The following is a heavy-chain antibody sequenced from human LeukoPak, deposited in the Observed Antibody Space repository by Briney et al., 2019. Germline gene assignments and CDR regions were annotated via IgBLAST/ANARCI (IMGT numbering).Heavy chain of an antibody. CDR3: ARENGDVYYYYYYMDV. CDR1: GFTFSSYG. J-gene: IGHJ6*03. V-gene: IGHV3-30*02. CDR2: IRYDGSNK. D-gene: IGHD4-17*01. Sequence: GGSLRLSCAASGFTFSSYGMHWVRQAPGKGLEWVAFIRYDGSNKYYADSVKGRFTISRDNSKNTLYLQMNSLRAEDTAVYYCARENGDVYYYYYYMDVWGKGTTVTVSS.